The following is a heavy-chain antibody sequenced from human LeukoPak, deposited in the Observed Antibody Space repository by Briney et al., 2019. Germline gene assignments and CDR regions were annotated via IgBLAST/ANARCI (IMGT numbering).Heavy chain of an antibody. CDR3: PRDRRHRSSGVGDLALYFDY. J-gene: IGHJ4*02. D-gene: IGHD1-14*01. CDR2: FYQSGST. V-gene: IGHV4-38-2*02. CDR1: GYSISSGHY. Sequence: PSETLSFTCTGSGYSISSGHYWGWIRQSPETGLEWIGSFYQSGSTYYNPSLKSRVTMSIDTSKNQFSLKRTSVTAADTAVYSCPRDRRHRSSGVGDLALYFDYWGQGTLVTVSS.